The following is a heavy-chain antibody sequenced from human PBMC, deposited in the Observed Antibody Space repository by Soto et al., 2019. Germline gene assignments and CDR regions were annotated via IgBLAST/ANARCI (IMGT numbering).Heavy chain of an antibody. J-gene: IGHJ5*01. CDR2: MTADGRTI. CDR1: RFTFGHYC. Sequence: GVSLRLSCAASRFTFGHYCMLWFRQPPGKGPEWVSRMTADGRTIQYAYSVKGRFTASRDNAKSTLYLQMNSLRAEDTAVYYCATAEVDS. CDR3: ATAEVDS. V-gene: IGHV3-74*03.